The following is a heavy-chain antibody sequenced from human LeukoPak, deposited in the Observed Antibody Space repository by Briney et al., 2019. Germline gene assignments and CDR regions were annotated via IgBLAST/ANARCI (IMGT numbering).Heavy chain of an antibody. CDR1: GFTFSSYA. CDR2: ISSRGDST. Sequence: PGGSLRLSCAASGFTFSSYAMTWVRQAPGKGLEPVSVISSRGDSTYYADSVKGRFTISRDNSKNTLYLQMNSLRAEDTAVYYCAILRGGGYPQHWGQGTLVTVSS. CDR3: AILRGGGYPQH. J-gene: IGHJ1*01. V-gene: IGHV3-23*01. D-gene: IGHD5-12*01.